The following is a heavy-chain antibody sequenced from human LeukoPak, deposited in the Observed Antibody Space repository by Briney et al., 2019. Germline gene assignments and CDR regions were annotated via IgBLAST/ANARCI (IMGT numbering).Heavy chain of an antibody. CDR3: ARDMAAAGYNWFDP. CDR1: GGSISSGGYS. CDR2: IYHSGST. V-gene: IGHV4-30-2*01. Sequence: SETLSLTCAVSGGSISSGGYSWSWIRQPPGKGLEWIGYIYHSGSTYYNPSLKSRVTISVDRSKNQFSLKLSSVTAADTAVYYCARDMAAAGYNWFDPWGQGTLVTVSS. J-gene: IGHJ5*02. D-gene: IGHD6-13*01.